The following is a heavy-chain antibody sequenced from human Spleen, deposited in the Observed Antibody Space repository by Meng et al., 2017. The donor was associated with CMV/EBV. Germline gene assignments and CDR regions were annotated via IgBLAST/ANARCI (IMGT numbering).Heavy chain of an antibody. Sequence: ASVKVSCKASGYTFTSYYMHWVRQAPGQGLEWMGIINPSGGNTSYAQKFQGRVTMTRDTSTSTVYMELSSLRSEDTAVYYCASPFYHCSSTSCKTYYYYGMDVWGQGTTVTVSS. CDR1: GYTFTSYY. D-gene: IGHD2-2*01. V-gene: IGHV1-46*01. CDR2: INPSGGNT. J-gene: IGHJ6*02. CDR3: ASPFYHCSSTSCKTYYYYGMDV.